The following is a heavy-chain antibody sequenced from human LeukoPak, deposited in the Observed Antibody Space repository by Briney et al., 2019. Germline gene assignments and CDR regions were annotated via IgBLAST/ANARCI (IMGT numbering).Heavy chain of an antibody. CDR2: ISWNSGSI. V-gene: IGHV3-9*01. J-gene: IGHJ4*02. Sequence: GGSLRLSCAASGFTFDDYAMHWVRQAPGKGLEWVSGISWNSGSIGYADSVKGRFTISRDNAKNSLYLQMNSLRAEDTALYYCAKVNYDILTGYNYYFDYWGQGTLVTVSS. CDR3: AKVNYDILTGYNYYFDY. D-gene: IGHD3-9*01. CDR1: GFTFDDYA.